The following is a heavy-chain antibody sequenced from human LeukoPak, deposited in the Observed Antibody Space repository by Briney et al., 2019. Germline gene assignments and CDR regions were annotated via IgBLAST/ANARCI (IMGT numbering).Heavy chain of an antibody. CDR3: ASQILNWFDP. CDR1: GYTFTTYA. D-gene: IGHD2/OR15-2a*01. V-gene: IGHV1-3*01. J-gene: IGHJ5*02. Sequence: GAPVKVSFKASGYTFTTYALHWVRQAPGQRHEWMGWINAGNGDTKYSQKFQGRVTITRDTSASTAYMELSSLRSEDTAVYYCASQILNWFDPWGQGTLVTVSS. CDR2: INAGNGDT.